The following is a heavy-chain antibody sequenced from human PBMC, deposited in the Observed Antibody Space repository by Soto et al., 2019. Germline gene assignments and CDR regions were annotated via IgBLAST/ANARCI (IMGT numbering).Heavy chain of an antibody. D-gene: IGHD2-8*01. CDR1: GFTVNSNY. V-gene: IGHV3-53*02. CDR2: TNTGGTT. Sequence: EVQVLATGGGLIQTGGSLRLSCAASGFTVNSNYMSWVRQAPGEGLQWVSITNTGGTTYYADSVKGRFTVSRDNAKNTLYLQMNSLRAEDTAVYYCAKGDGFNVAVWVQGTTVSVSS. CDR3: AKGDGFNVAV. J-gene: IGHJ6*02.